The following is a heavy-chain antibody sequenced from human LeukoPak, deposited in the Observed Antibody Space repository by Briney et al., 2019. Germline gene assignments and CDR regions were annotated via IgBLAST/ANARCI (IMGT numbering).Heavy chain of an antibody. CDR3: ARDRWLGY. V-gene: IGHV4-59*01. J-gene: IGHJ4*02. D-gene: IGHD5-18*01. CDR2: IYYSGST. Sequence: SETLSLTCTVSGGSISSYYWSWVRQPPGKGLEWMGYIYYSGSTTYNPSLKSRVTISVDTSKNQFSVKVSSVTAADTAVYYCARDRWLGYWGQGTLVTVSS. CDR1: GGSISSYY.